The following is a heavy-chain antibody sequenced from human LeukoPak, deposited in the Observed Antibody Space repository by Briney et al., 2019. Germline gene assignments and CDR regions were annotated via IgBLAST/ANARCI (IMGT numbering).Heavy chain of an antibody. J-gene: IGHJ4*02. CDR1: GGSFSGYY. D-gene: IGHD3-10*01. V-gene: IGHV3-21*01. CDR3: ARDPPLWYDY. CDR2: ISSSSSYI. Sequence: ETLPLTCAVYGGSFSGYYWNWVRQAPGKGLEWVSSISSSSSYIYYADSVKGRFTISRDNAKNSLYLQMNSLRAEDTAVYYCARDPPLWYDYWGQGTLVTVSS.